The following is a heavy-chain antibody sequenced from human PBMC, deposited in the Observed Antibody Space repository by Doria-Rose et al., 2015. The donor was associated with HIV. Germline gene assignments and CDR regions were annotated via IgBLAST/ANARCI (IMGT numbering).Heavy chain of an antibody. CDR2: IVSDDDR. J-gene: IGHJ4*02. V-gene: IGHV2-26*01. CDR1: GVSLSSPGMG. CDR3: ARIKSSRWYHKYYFDF. D-gene: IGHD6-13*01. Sequence: SGPVLVKPTETLTLTCTVSGVSLSSPGMGVSWIRQPPGKALECLANIVSDDDRSYKTSLKSRLTISRGTSKSQVVLTMTDMDPVDTATYYCARIKSSRWYHKYYFDFWGQGTLVIVSA.